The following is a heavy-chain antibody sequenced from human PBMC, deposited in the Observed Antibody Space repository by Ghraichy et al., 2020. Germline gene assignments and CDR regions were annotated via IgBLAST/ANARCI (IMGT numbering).Heavy chain of an antibody. CDR2: INSDGSST. J-gene: IGHJ6*02. CDR3: ARGQQLPTPYYYYYGMDV. CDR1: GFTFSSYW. D-gene: IGHD6-13*01. Sequence: SCAASGFTFSSYWMHWVRQAPGKGLVWVSRINSDGSSTSYADSVKGRFTISRDNAKNTLYLQMNSLRAEDTAVYYCARGQQLPTPYYYYYGMDVWCQGTTVTVSS. V-gene: IGHV3-74*01.